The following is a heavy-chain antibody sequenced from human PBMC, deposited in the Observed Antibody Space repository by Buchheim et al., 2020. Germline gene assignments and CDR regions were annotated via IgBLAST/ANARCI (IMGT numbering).Heavy chain of an antibody. V-gene: IGHV3-33*01. D-gene: IGHD3-3*01. Sequence: QVQLVESGGGVVQPGRSLRLSCAASGFTFSSCGMHWVRQAPGKGLEWVAVIWYDGSNKYYADSVKGRFTISRDNSKNTLYLQMNSLRAEDTAVYYCARDKALFTIFGVVIMPRYNWFDPWGQGTL. CDR1: GFTFSSCG. J-gene: IGHJ5*02. CDR2: IWYDGSNK. CDR3: ARDKALFTIFGVVIMPRYNWFDP.